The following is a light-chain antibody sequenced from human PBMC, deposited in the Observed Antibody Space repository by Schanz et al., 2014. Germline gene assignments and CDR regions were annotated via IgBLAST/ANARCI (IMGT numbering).Light chain of an antibody. V-gene: IGLV2-23*01. CDR3: FSYAGSNNLA. CDR2: EGT. CDR1: SSDVGSNNI. Sequence: QSALTQPASVSGSPGQSITISCTGTSSDVGSNNIVSWYQQHPGKAPKLMIYEGTKRPLGVSNRFSGSKSGNTASLTVSGLQAEDEADYYCFSYAGSNNLAFGGGTKLTVL. J-gene: IGLJ2*01.